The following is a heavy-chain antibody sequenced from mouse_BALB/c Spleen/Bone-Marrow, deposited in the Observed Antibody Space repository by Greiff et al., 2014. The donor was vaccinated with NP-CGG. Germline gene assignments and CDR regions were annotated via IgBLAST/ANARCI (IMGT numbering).Heavy chain of an antibody. V-gene: IGHV1S29*02. Sequence: EVKVVESGPELVKPGASVKISCKASGYTFTDYNMHWVKQSHGKSLEWIGYIYPYSGGTGCNQKFKSKATLTVDNSSSTAYMELRSLTSEDSAVYYCARATTAGFAYWGQGTLVTVSA. CDR2: IYPYSGGT. D-gene: IGHD1-2*01. CDR1: GYTFTDYN. CDR3: ARATTAGFAY. J-gene: IGHJ3*01.